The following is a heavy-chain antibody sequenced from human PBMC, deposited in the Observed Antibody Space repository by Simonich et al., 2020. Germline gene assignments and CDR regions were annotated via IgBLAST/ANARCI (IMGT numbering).Heavy chain of an antibody. D-gene: IGHD3-16*01. V-gene: IGHV3-21*01. CDR2: ISRSSSYI. Sequence: EVQLVESGGGLVKPGGSLRLSCAASGFTFSSYSMNWVRQAPGMGREWVSTISRSSSYIYYADSVKGRFTISRDNAKNSLYLQMNSLRAEDTAVYYCAREQARGGAFDIWGQGTMVTVSS. J-gene: IGHJ3*02. CDR1: GFTFSSYS. CDR3: AREQARGGAFDI.